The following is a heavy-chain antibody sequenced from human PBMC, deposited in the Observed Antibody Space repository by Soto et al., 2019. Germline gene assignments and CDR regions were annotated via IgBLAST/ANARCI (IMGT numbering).Heavy chain of an antibody. V-gene: IGHV1-69*02. CDR2: INPILSIS. Sequence: SVKVSCKASGDTFSFYTINWVRQAPGLGLEWVGRINPILSISNYAQKFQGRVTMTADKSTSTAYMELRSLRSEDTAMYYCATSYGSGYRAFDYWGQGALVTVS. CDR1: GDTFSFYT. J-gene: IGHJ4*02. D-gene: IGHD3-10*01. CDR3: ATSYGSGYRAFDY.